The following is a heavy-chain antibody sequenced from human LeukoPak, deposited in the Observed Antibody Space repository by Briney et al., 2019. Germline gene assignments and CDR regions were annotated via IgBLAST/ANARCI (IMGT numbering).Heavy chain of an antibody. D-gene: IGHD1-26*01. CDR1: GFTFSSYW. V-gene: IGHV3-7*01. CDR2: IKQDGSEK. Sequence: PGGSLRLSCAASGFTFSSYWMSWVRQAPGKGLEWVANIKQDGSEKYYVDSVKGRFTISRDNAKNSLYLQVNSLRAEDTAVYYCARDQKWELLARGYYFDYWGQGTLVTVSS. J-gene: IGHJ4*02. CDR3: ARDQKWELLARGYYFDY.